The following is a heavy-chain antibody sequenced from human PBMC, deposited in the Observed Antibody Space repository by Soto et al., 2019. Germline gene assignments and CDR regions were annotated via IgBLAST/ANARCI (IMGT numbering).Heavy chain of an antibody. J-gene: IGHJ6*02. D-gene: IGHD1-7*01. CDR3: ARRNYRYYYYGMDV. Sequence: ASVKVSCKASGYTFTSYAMHWVRQAPGQGLEWMGWINPNSGGTNYAQKFQGWVTMTRDTSISTAYMELSRLRSDDTAMYYCARRNYRYYYYGMDVWGQGTTVTVSS. CDR2: INPNSGGT. CDR1: GYTFTSYA. V-gene: IGHV1-2*04.